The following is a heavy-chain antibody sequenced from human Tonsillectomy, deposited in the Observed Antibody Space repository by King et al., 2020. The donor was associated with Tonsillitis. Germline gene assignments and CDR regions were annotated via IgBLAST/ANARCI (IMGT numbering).Heavy chain of an antibody. CDR3: ARDKEDYGDYVGYFDY. Sequence: VQLVESGGGVVQPGRSLRLSCAASGFTFRIYAMHWVRQAPGKGLEWVAVISYDGNNKYYADSVKGRFTISRDNSKNTVYLQMNSLRGEDTAVYYCARDKEDYGDYVGYFDYWGQGTLVTVSS. CDR1: GFTFRIYA. CDR2: ISYDGNNK. J-gene: IGHJ4*02. D-gene: IGHD4-17*01. V-gene: IGHV3-30*04.